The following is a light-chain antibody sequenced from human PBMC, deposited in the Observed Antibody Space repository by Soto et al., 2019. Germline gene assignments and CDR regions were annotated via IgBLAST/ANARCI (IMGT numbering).Light chain of an antibody. Sequence: IQMTQSPSSLSASVVDRVTITCRASQGIGNYLAWYQQRPGKVPKLLIYAASTLQSGVPSRFSGSGSGPDFHLPLRRLPAEDGANYYCQKYNSARWTFGQGTKVDIK. CDR2: AAS. J-gene: IGKJ1*01. CDR1: QGIGNY. CDR3: QKYNSARWT. V-gene: IGKV1-27*01.